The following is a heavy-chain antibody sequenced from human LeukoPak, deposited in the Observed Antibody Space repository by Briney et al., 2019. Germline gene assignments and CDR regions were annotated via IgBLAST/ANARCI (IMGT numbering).Heavy chain of an antibody. V-gene: IGHV3-43D*04. CDR1: GFTFDDYA. Sequence: GGSLRLSCAASGFTFDDYAMHWVRQARGKGVEGVSLISCDGGSTYYADSVKGRFTISRDNSKNSLYLQMNSLRAEDTALCYCAKDYCSSTSCYFDYWGQGTLVTVSS. CDR2: ISCDGGST. J-gene: IGHJ4*02. D-gene: IGHD2-2*01. CDR3: AKDYCSSTSCYFDY.